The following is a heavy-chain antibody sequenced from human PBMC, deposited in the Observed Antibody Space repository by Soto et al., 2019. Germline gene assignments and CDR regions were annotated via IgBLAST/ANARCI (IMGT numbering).Heavy chain of an antibody. CDR3: VTTAAYCSGTSCYDFDY. CDR2: IYYSGNT. CDR1: GGSISSSSNYY. J-gene: IGHJ4*02. Sequence: SETLSLTCTVSGGSISSSSNYYWGWIRQPPGKGLEWIGSIYYSGNTYYNPSLKSRVTLSVDTSKNQFSLNLSSVNAADTAVYYCVTTAAYCSGTSCYDFDYWGQGTLVTVSS. D-gene: IGHD2-2*01. V-gene: IGHV4-39*01.